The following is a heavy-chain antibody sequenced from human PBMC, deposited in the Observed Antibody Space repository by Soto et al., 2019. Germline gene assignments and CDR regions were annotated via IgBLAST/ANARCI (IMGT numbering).Heavy chain of an antibody. V-gene: IGHV4-59*01. CDR2: TYYSGST. J-gene: IGHJ4*02. CDR3: ASSYAEQQLVQIDY. Sequence: SETLSLTCTVSGGSISSYYWSWIRQPPGKGLEWIGYTYYSGSTNYNPSLKSRVTISVDTSKNQFSLKLSSVTAADTAVYYCASSYAEQQLVQIDYWGQGTLVTVSS. CDR1: GGSISSYY. D-gene: IGHD6-13*01.